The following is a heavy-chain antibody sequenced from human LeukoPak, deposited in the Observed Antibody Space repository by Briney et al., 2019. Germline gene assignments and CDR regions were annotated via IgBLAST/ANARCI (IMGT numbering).Heavy chain of an antibody. Sequence: PSETLSLTCTVSGFSVSSVYYWGWIRQPPGKGLEWIGSIYRSGSTYYNPSLKSRVTILVDTSKNQFSLKLSSVTAADTAVYYCARGLGGLQYGGYAEYYYMDVWGKGTTVTVSS. CDR1: GFSVSSVYY. CDR3: ARGLGGLQYGGYAEYYYMDV. J-gene: IGHJ6*03. D-gene: IGHD4-17*01. V-gene: IGHV4-38-2*02. CDR2: IYRSGST.